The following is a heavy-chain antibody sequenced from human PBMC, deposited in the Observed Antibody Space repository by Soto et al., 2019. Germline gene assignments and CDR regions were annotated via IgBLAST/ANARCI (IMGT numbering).Heavy chain of an antibody. Sequence: AVKVSCKAPGYTFTSYGISWVRPAPGQGLEWRGGIIPIFGTANNAQKFQSGVTITAHASTSIASMELSSLRSQDSLVYCCARSTHSFFFFVPAATYYCYYGIDVWGQGTTVTVSS. D-gene: IGHD2-2*01. V-gene: IGHV1-69*01. J-gene: IGHJ6*02. CDR3: ARSTHSFFFFVPAATYYCYYGIDV. CDR2: IIPIFGTA. CDR1: GYTFTSYG.